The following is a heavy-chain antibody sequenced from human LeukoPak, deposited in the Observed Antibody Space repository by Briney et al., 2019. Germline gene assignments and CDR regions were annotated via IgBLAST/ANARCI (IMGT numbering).Heavy chain of an antibody. CDR1: GGSISSSSYY. CDR3: ARLSITMVRGVIPGGQDDY. CDR2: IYYSGST. V-gene: IGHV4-39*01. J-gene: IGHJ4*02. D-gene: IGHD3-10*01. Sequence: SETLSLTCTVSGGSISSSSYYWGWIRQPPGKGLEWIGSIYYSGSTYYNPSLKSRVTISVDTSKNQFSLKLSSVTAADTAVYYCARLSITMVRGVIPGGQDDYWGQGTLVTVSS.